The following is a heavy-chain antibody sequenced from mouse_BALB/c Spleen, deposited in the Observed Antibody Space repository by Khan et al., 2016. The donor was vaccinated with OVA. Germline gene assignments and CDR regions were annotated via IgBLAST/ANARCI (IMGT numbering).Heavy chain of an antibody. J-gene: IGHJ3*01. CDR3: VRRDYGSSYPGFVY. D-gene: IGHD1-1*01. V-gene: IGHV1-77*01. CDR2: IYPGSGSI. CDR1: GYSFTDYI. Sequence: QVQLQQSGPELVKPGASVKMSCKASGYSFTDYIISWVKRRTGQGLQWIGEIYPGSGSIYSNEKFKGKATLTADKSSNTAYMQLSSLTSEDSAVYFCVRRDYGSSYPGFVYWGQGTLVTVSA.